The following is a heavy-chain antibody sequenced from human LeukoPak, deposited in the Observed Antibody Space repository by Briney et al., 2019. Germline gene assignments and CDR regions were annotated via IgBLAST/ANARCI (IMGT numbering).Heavy chain of an antibody. CDR3: ARETMYYYDSSSYPDAFDI. CDR1: GGSISSSSYY. D-gene: IGHD3-22*01. Sequence: SETLSLTCTVSGGSISSSSYYWGWIRQPPGKGLEWIGSIYYSGSTYYNPSLKSRVTISVDTSKNQFSLKLSSVTAADTAVYYCARETMYYYDSSSYPDAFDIWGQGTMVTVSS. V-gene: IGHV4-39*07. CDR2: IYYSGST. J-gene: IGHJ3*02.